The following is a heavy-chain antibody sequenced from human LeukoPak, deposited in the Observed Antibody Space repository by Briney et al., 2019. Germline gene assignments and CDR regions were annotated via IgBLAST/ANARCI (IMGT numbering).Heavy chain of an antibody. D-gene: IGHD3-10*01. CDR3: ARERLDTIVHSGAFDI. Sequence: GGSLRLSCAASGFTFSSYGMHWVRQAPGKGLEWVAVISYDGSNKYYADSVKGRFTISRDNSKNTLYLQMSSLRAEDTAVYFCARERLDTIVHSGAFDIWGQGTMVTVSS. V-gene: IGHV3-30*03. CDR2: ISYDGSNK. CDR1: GFTFSSYG. J-gene: IGHJ3*02.